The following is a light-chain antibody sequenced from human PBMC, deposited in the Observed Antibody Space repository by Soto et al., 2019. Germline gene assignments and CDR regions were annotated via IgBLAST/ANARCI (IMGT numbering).Light chain of an antibody. Sequence: QSALTQPRSVSGSPGQSVTLSCTGTSSDVGSYNYVSWYQQHPGKAPKLMIDDVNKRPSGVPDRCSGSRSGNTASLTISGLQAEDEADYYCCAYGGSDTWVFGGGTKLTVL. CDR2: DVN. J-gene: IGLJ3*02. V-gene: IGLV2-11*01. CDR1: SSDVGSYNY. CDR3: CAYGGSDTWV.